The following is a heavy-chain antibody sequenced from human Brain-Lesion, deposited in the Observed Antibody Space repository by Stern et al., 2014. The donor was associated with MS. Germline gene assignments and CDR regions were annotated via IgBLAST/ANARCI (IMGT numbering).Heavy chain of an antibody. CDR1: GGSISRGDNY. D-gene: IGHD3-22*01. CDR3: ARGVSRDYDISGYQLFDS. CDR2: IYYIGSA. Sequence: VQLPESCPGLVKPSQTLSLPCSVSGGSISRGDNYWSWIRQPPGKGLEWIGYIYYIGSAFYNPSLKSPVTMSVGASKHQFSLKLSSVPAADTAVYYCARGVSRDYDISGYQLFDSWGQGTLVSVS. J-gene: IGHJ4*02. V-gene: IGHV4-30-4*01.